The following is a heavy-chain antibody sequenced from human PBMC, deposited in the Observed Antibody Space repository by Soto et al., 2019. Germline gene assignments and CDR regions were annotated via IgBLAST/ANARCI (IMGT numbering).Heavy chain of an antibody. CDR2: IIPIFGTA. CDR1: GGTFSSYA. V-gene: IGHV1-69*06. Sequence: SVKVSCKASGGTFSSYAISWVRQAPGQGLEWMGGIIPIFGTANYAQKFQGRVTITADKSTSTAYMELSSLRSEDTAVYYCAEGYYDFWSGYYRNWLDPWGQGTLVTV. CDR3: AEGYYDFWSGYYRNWLDP. D-gene: IGHD3-3*01. J-gene: IGHJ5*02.